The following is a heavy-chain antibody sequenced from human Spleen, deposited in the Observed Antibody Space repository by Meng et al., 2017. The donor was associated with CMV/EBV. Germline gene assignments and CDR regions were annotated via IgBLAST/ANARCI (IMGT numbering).Heavy chain of an antibody. V-gene: IGHV3-74*01. D-gene: IGHD3-22*01. J-gene: IGHJ4*02. CDR2: INSDGSST. CDR3: AREAYDSSGYWIDY. CDR1: GFTFSSYW. Sequence: GGSLRLSCAASGFTFSSYWMHWVRQAPGKGLVWVSRINSDGSSTSYADSVKGRFTISRVNAKNTLYLQMNSLRADDTAVYYCAREAYDSSGYWIDYWGQGALVTVSS.